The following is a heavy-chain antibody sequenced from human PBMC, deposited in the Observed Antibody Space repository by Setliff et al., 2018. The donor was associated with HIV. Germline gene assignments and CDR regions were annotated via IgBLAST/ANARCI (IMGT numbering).Heavy chain of an antibody. V-gene: IGHV4-34*01. CDR3: ARDPFLIASAGNRGNWFDP. CDR1: GGSFSGYY. Sequence: PSETLSLTCAVYGGSFSGYYWGWIRQPPGKGLGWIGEINHSGSTNYNMSLWIRVTISLDASRNQFSLELISVTAADTAVYYCARDPFLIASAGNRGNWFDPWGQGTLVTVSS. CDR2: INHSGST. J-gene: IGHJ5*02. D-gene: IGHD6-13*01.